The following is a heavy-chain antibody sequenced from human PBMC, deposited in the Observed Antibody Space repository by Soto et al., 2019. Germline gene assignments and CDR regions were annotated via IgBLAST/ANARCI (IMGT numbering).Heavy chain of an antibody. CDR1: GYTFTSYY. V-gene: IGHV1-46*01. J-gene: IGHJ3*02. CDR3: AGDDSSGYYHSDYDAFDI. Sequence: ASVKVSCKASGYTFTSYYMHWVRQAPGQGLEWMGIINPSGGSTSYAQKFQGRVTMTRDTSTSTVYVELSSLRSEDTAVYYCAGDDSSGYYHSDYDAFDIWGQGTMVTVSS. D-gene: IGHD3-22*01. CDR2: INPSGGST.